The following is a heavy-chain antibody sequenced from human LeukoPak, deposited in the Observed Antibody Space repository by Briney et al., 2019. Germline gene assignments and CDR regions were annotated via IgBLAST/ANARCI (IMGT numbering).Heavy chain of an antibody. V-gene: IGHV3-74*01. D-gene: IGHD3-10*01. CDR1: GFTFSSYW. CDR2: IRSDGSST. CDR3: ARDQAGAFDM. Sequence: PGGSLRLSCAASGFTFSSYWMHWVRQAPGKGLVWVSAIRSDGSSTSYADSVKGRFTISRDNAKNTLYLQMNSLRAEDTAVYYCARDQAGAFDMWGQGTMVTVPS. J-gene: IGHJ3*02.